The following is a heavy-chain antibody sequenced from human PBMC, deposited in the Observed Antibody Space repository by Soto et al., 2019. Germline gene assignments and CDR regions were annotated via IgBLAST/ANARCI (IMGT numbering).Heavy chain of an antibody. CDR2: IRSKGNSCAT. Sequence: GGSVRLSCAASGFTFSGSAMHWVRQGSGKGLEWVGRIRSKGNSCATAGGASLKGRITMDREDSNNRAYLQMSGLNAEDTAVYYCSRQASDFWYGKPQYYMDVWGKGTTVTVSS. V-gene: IGHV3-73*01. J-gene: IGHJ6*03. CDR1: GFTFSGSA. D-gene: IGHD3-3*01. CDR3: SRQASDFWYGKPQYYMDV.